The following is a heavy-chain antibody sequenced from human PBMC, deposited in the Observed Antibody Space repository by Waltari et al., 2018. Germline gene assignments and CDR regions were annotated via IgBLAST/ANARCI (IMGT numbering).Heavy chain of an antibody. CDR2: INPNSGGT. J-gene: IGHJ3*02. D-gene: IGHD1-26*01. Sequence: QVQLVQSGAEVKKPGASVKVSCKASGYTFTGYSMHWVRQAPGQGLEWMGWINPNSGGTNYAQKFQGRVTMTRDTSISTAYMELSRLRSDDTAVYYCARVGYSGSYFGRAFDIWGQGTMVTVSS. CDR3: ARVGYSGSYFGRAFDI. V-gene: IGHV1-2*02. CDR1: GYTFTGYS.